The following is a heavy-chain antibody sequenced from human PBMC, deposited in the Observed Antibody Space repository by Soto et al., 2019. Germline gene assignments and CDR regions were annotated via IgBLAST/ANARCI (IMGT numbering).Heavy chain of an antibody. CDR2: IEPSDSYT. D-gene: IGHD3-22*01. Sequence: ESLTISCKGSGYSFTSYWITLVRQMRGKGLEWMGKIEPSDSYTNYSPSFQGHVTISADKSISTAYLQWSSLKASDTAMYYCARVSGYPNYYGMDVWGQGTTVTVSS. CDR3: ARVSGYPNYYGMDV. CDR1: GYSFTSYW. V-gene: IGHV5-10-1*01. J-gene: IGHJ6*02.